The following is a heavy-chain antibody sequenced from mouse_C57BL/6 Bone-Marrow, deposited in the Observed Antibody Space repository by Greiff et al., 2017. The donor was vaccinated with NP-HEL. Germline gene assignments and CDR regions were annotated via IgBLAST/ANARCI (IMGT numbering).Heavy chain of an antibody. CDR1: GYTFTSYG. CDR3: ARGKWLLHAY. V-gene: IGHV1-81*01. D-gene: IGHD2-3*01. J-gene: IGHJ3*01. CDR2: IYPRSGNT. Sequence: VQRVESGAELARPGASVKLSCKASGYTFTSYGISWVKQRTGQGLEWIGEIYPRSGNTYYNEKFKGKATLTADKSSSTAYMELRSLTSEDSAVYFCARGKWLLHAYWGQGTLVTVSA.